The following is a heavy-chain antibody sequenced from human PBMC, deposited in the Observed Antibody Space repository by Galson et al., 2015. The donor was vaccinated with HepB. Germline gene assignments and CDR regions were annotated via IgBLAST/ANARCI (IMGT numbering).Heavy chain of an antibody. CDR3: ARYVVGSPSEEALDP. J-gene: IGHJ5*02. D-gene: IGHD6-6*01. Sequence: SVKVSCKASGYVFTGYDINWVRQATGRGLEWLGWINPNSGNTAYAQTFQGRITMTRDSSIGTAYMELTGLTSEDTAIYYCARYVVGSPSEEALDPWGQGTLVTVSS. CDR1: GYVFTGYD. V-gene: IGHV1-8*01. CDR2: INPNSGNT.